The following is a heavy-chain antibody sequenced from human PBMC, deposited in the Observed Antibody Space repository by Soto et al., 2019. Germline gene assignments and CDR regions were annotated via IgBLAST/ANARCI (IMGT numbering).Heavy chain of an antibody. D-gene: IGHD4-4*01. CDR3: ARNGWGMATVGM. Sequence: EVQLVESGGGLVQPGGSLRLSCAASGFTVSNNYMIWFRLPPGKGLEWVSLIYSGGTTYYADSVKGRFTISRDNSENTLYLQMNSLRVEDTAVYYCARNGWGMATVGMWGPGTLVTVSS. J-gene: IGHJ4*02. CDR2: IYSGGTT. CDR1: GFTVSNNY. V-gene: IGHV3-53*01.